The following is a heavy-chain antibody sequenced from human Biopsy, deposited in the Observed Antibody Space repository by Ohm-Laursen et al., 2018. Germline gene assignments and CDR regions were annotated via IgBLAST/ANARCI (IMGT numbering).Heavy chain of an antibody. CDR3: ARGYYDIGTGYHYDVFDF. V-gene: IGHV3-9*01. Sequence: SLSLSCAASGFKFADYGMNWVRQVPGKGLEWVSRISWNSGSIGYVDSVKGRFTISRDNAKNSLYLQMNSLKAEDTALYYCARGYYDIGTGYHYDVFDFWGRGTLVTVSS. CDR2: ISWNSGSI. J-gene: IGHJ3*01. CDR1: GFKFADYG. D-gene: IGHD3-9*01.